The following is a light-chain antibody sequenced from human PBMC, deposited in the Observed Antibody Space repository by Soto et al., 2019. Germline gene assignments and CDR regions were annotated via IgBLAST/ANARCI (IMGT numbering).Light chain of an antibody. Sequence: EIVLTQSPGTLSLSPGERATLSCRASQSVSSRFLAWYQQKPGQAPRLLMYGASNRATGIPDRFSGTGSGTDFTLTISRLEPEDFAVYYCQQYDNWPPCTFGLGTKLEVK. V-gene: IGKV3-20*01. CDR1: QSVSSRF. CDR2: GAS. J-gene: IGKJ2*02. CDR3: QQYDNWPPCT.